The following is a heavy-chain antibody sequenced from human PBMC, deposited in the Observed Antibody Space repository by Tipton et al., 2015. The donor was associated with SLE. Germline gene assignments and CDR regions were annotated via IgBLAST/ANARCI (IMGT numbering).Heavy chain of an antibody. CDR1: GDFMRDSSFH. Sequence: LRLSCTVSGDFMRDSSFHWGWIRQPPGKGLEWIGSINNSGRDYYNPSLSSRVTISGDTSKNHFSLKLSSVTAADTAIYYCARGGLYWLDWGQGTLVTVSS. J-gene: IGHJ4*02. CDR2: INNSGRD. D-gene: IGHD2-8*02. CDR3: ARGGLYWLD. V-gene: IGHV4-39*07.